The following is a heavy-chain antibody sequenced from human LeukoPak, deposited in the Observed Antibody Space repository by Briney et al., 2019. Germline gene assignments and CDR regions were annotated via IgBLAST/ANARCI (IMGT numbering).Heavy chain of an antibody. V-gene: IGHV3-30*18. CDR3: AKDSAASSGWCDY. Sequence: PGGSLRLSCAASGFTFSSYGMHWVRQAPGKGLEWVAVISYDGSNKYYADSVKGRFTISRDNSKNKLYLQMNSLRAEDTAVYYCAKDSAASSGWCDYWGQGTLVTVSS. CDR1: GFTFSSYG. D-gene: IGHD6-19*01. CDR2: ISYDGSNK. J-gene: IGHJ4*02.